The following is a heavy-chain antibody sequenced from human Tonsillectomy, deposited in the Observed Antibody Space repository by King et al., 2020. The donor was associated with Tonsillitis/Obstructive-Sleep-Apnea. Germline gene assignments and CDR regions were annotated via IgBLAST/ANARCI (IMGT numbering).Heavy chain of an antibody. J-gene: IGHJ4*02. CDR1: GFAFSSYN. CDR2: ITSSSRTI. V-gene: IGHV3-48*02. CDR3: VRDLYCGSTSCYIGGPY. Sequence: QLVQSGGGFVQPGGSLRLSCAASGFAFSSYNMNLVRQAPWKGLEWVSYITSSSRTIYYADSVKGRFTISRDNAKNSLYLQMNSLRDEDTAVYYCVRDLYCGSTSCYIGGPYWGQGTLVTVSS. D-gene: IGHD2-2*02.